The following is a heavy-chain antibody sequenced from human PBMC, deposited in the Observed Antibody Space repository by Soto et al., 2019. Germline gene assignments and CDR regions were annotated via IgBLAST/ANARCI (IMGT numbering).Heavy chain of an antibody. CDR3: AREKYCISTSCYADYYYYGMDV. Sequence: QVQLQESGPGLVKPSQTLSLTCTVSGGSISSGDYYWSWIRQPPGKGLEWIGYIYYSGSTYYNPSLKSRVTISVDTSKNQCSLKLSSVTAADTAVYYCAREKYCISTSCYADYYYYGMDVWGQGTTVTVSS. D-gene: IGHD2-2*01. CDR2: IYYSGST. J-gene: IGHJ6*02. V-gene: IGHV4-30-4*01. CDR1: GGSISSGDYY.